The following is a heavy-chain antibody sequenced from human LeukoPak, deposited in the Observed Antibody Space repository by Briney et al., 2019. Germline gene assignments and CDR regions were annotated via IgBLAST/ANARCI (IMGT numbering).Heavy chain of an antibody. D-gene: IGHD3-3*01. CDR2: IRSKANSYAT. J-gene: IGHJ4*02. CDR3: AKGGYYDFWSGYFY. Sequence: PGGSLRLSCAASGFTFSGSAMHWVRQASGKGLEWVGRIRSKANSYATAYAASVKGRFTISRDDSKNTLYLQMNSLRAEDTAVYYCAKGGYYDFWSGYFYWGQGTLVTVSS. CDR1: GFTFSGSA. V-gene: IGHV3-73*01.